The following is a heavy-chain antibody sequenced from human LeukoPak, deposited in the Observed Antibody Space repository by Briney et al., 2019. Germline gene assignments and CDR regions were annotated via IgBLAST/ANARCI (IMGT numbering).Heavy chain of an antibody. Sequence: SETLSLTCTVSGGSISSSSYYWGWIRQPPGTGLEWIGSIYYSGSTYYNPSLKSRVTISVDTSKNQFSLKLSSVTAADTAVYYCARLMITFGGVIVPFDYWGQGTLVTVSS. CDR2: IYYSGST. J-gene: IGHJ4*02. CDR3: ARLMITFGGVIVPFDY. D-gene: IGHD3-16*02. CDR1: GGSISSSSYY. V-gene: IGHV4-39*01.